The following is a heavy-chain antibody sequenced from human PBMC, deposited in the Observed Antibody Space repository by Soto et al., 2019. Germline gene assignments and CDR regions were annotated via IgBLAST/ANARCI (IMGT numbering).Heavy chain of an antibody. J-gene: IGHJ5*02. V-gene: IGHV1-58*01. CDR2: IVVGSGNT. CDR1: GFTFTSSA. D-gene: IGHD3-22*01. CDR3: AADPGYDSSGYYYWFDP. Sequence: SVKVSCKASGFTFTSSAVQWVRQARGQRLEWIGWIVVGSGNTNYAQKFQERVTITRDMSTSTAYMELSSLRSEDTAVYYCAADPGYDSSGYYYWFDPWGQGTLVTVSS.